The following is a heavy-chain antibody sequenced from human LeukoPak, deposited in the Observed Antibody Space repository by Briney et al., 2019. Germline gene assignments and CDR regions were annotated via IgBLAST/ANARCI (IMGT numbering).Heavy chain of an antibody. CDR3: ARDPTVVTDGTH. Sequence: ASVEVSCKASGYTFTGYYMHWVRQAPGQGPEWMGWINRNSGDASYAQKLQGRVTVTRDTAISTVYLELSRLRSADTAMYYCARDPTVVTDGTHWGQGTLVTVFS. CDR1: GYTFTGYY. J-gene: IGHJ4*02. CDR2: INRNSGDA. V-gene: IGHV1-2*02. D-gene: IGHD4-23*01.